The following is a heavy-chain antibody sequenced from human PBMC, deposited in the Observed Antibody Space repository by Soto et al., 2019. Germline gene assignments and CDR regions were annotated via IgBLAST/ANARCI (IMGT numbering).Heavy chain of an antibody. D-gene: IGHD1-1*01. Sequence: QVQLVQSGAEVKKPGASVKVSCKASGYTFTSYDINWVRQATGQGLEWMGWMNPNSGNTGYAQKFQGGVTMTRKTSISTGYMELSSLRSEDTAVYYCAYIPLRTKGLDYWGQGTLVTVSS. CDR2: MNPNSGNT. CDR1: GYTFTSYD. CDR3: AYIPLRTKGLDY. V-gene: IGHV1-8*01. J-gene: IGHJ4*02.